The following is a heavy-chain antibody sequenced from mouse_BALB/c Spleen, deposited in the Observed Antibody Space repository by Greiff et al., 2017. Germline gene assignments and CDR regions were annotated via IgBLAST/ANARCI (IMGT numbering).Heavy chain of an antibody. V-gene: IGHV5-6-3*01. J-gene: IGHJ4*01. D-gene: IGHD2-3*01. CDR2: INSNGGST. Sequence: DVQLVESGGGLVQPGGSLKLSCAASGFTFSSYGMSWVRQTPDKRLELVATINSNGGSTYYPDSVKGRFTISRDNAKNTLYLQMSSLKSEDTAMYYCARDDGYYSYYAMDYWGQGTSVTVSS. CDR1: GFTFSSYG. CDR3: ARDDGYYSYYAMDY.